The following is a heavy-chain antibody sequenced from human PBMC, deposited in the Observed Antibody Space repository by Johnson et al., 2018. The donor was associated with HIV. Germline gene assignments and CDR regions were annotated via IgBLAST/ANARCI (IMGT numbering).Heavy chain of an antibody. D-gene: IGHD1-26*01. CDR1: GFTVSSNY. Sequence: VQLVESGGGLIQPGGSLRLSCAASGFTVSSNYMSWVRQAPGKGLEWVSVIYSSGTTDYADSVQGRFTISRDNSKNTLYLQMNSLRTEDTAVYYCARLIVGAPGAFDIWGQGTMVTVSS. CDR3: ARLIVGAPGAFDI. CDR2: IYSSGTT. J-gene: IGHJ3*02. V-gene: IGHV3-66*03.